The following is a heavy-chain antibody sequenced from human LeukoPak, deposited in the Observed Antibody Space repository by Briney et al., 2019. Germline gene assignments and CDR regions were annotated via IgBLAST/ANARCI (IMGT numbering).Heavy chain of an antibody. CDR1: GGTFSSYA. Sequence: GASVKVSCTASGGTFSSYAISWVRQAPGQGLEWMGGIIPIFGTANYAQKFQGRVTITADKSTSTAYMELSSLRSEDTAVYYCATSAIAVAGPPYNWFDPWGQGTLVTVSS. J-gene: IGHJ5*02. V-gene: IGHV1-69*06. CDR2: IIPIFGTA. D-gene: IGHD6-19*01. CDR3: ATSAIAVAGPPYNWFDP.